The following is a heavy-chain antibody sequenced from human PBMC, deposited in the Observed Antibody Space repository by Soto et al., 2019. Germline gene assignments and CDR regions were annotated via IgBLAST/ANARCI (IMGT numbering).Heavy chain of an antibody. Sequence: PSETLSLTCTVSGGSISSYYWSWIRQPPGKGLEWIGYIYYSGSTNYNPSLKSRVTISVDTSKTQFSLKLSSVTAADTAVYYCARDDYGTFDYWGQGTLVTVSS. CDR3: ARDDYGTFDY. CDR2: IYYSGST. V-gene: IGHV4-59*01. CDR1: GGSISSYY. D-gene: IGHD4-17*01. J-gene: IGHJ4*02.